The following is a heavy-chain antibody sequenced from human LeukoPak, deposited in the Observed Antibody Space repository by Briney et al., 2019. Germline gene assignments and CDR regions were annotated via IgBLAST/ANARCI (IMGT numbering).Heavy chain of an antibody. CDR1: GGSISSYY. CDR2: IYYSGST. D-gene: IGHD3-9*01. V-gene: IGHV4-59*12. J-gene: IGHJ5*02. Sequence: SETLSLTCTVSGGSISSYYWSWIRQPPGKGLEWIGYIYYSGSTNYNPSLKSRVTISVDTSKNQFSLKLSSVTAADTAVYYCARDAEYYDILTGYYPHNWFDPWGQGTLVTVSS. CDR3: ARDAEYYDILTGYYPHNWFDP.